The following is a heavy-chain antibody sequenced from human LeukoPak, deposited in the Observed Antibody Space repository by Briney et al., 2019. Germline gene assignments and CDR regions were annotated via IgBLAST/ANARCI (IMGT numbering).Heavy chain of an antibody. CDR2: ISSSSSYI. Sequence: GGSLRLSCAASGFSFTTYWMSWVRQAPGKGLEWVSSISSSSSYIYYADSVKGRFTISRDNAKNSLYLQMNSLRAEDTAVYYCARDRYYDSSGYYSGTIHYWGQGTLVTVSS. CDR3: ARDRYYDSSGYYSGTIHY. J-gene: IGHJ4*02. V-gene: IGHV3-21*01. CDR1: GFSFTTYW. D-gene: IGHD3-22*01.